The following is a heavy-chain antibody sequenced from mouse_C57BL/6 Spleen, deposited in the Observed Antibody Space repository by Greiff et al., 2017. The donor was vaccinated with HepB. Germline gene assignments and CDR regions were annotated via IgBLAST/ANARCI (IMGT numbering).Heavy chain of an antibody. Sequence: QVQLKESGAELARPGASVKMSCKASGYTFTSYTMHWVKQRPGQGLEWIGYINPSSGYTKYNQKFKDKATLTADKSSSTAYMQLSSLTSEDSAVYYCAREGTGAMDYWGQGTSVTVSS. CDR3: AREGTGAMDY. J-gene: IGHJ4*01. D-gene: IGHD4-1*01. V-gene: IGHV1-4*01. CDR2: INPSSGYT. CDR1: GYTFTSYT.